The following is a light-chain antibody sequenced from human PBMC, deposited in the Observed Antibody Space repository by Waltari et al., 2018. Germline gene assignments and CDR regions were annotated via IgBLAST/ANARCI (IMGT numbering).Light chain of an antibody. CDR2: AAS. V-gene: IGKV1-39*01. Sequence: DIQMTLSPSFLSASVGDRVTITCPASQSIRHYLHLYQQKPGKAPKLLIYAASNLQIGVPSRFSCSGSGTDFTLTISGLQPEDFATYHCQQTYSTPTFGQGTKLEVK. CDR1: QSIRHY. J-gene: IGKJ2*01. CDR3: QQTYSTPT.